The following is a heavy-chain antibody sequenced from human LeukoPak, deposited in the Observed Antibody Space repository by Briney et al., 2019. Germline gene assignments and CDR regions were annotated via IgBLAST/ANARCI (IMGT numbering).Heavy chain of an antibody. CDR2: VYYSGRT. V-gene: IGHV4-59*01. CDR3: ARLGLGDEACWFDP. Sequence: SETLSLTCTVSGGSINTYYWSWIRQPPGKGLEWICFVYYSGRTSYNPSLKSRVTISVDTSKSQFSLRLSSVTAADTAMYYCARLGLGDEACWFDPWGQGTLVTVSS. J-gene: IGHJ5*02. D-gene: IGHD3-10*01. CDR1: GGSINTYY.